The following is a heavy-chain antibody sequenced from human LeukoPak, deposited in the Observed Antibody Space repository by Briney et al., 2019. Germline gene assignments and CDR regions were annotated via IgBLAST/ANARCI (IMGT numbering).Heavy chain of an antibody. D-gene: IGHD3-3*01. CDR2: ISGSGGST. J-gene: IGHJ6*03. Sequence: GGSLRLSCAASGFTFSSYAMSWVRQAPGKGLEWVSAISGSGGSTYYADSVKGRFTISRDNSKNTLYLQMNSLRAEDTAVYYCARDKGPLRFLEWLSNYYMDVWGKGTTVTVSS. V-gene: IGHV3-23*01. CDR3: ARDKGPLRFLEWLSNYYMDV. CDR1: GFTFSSYA.